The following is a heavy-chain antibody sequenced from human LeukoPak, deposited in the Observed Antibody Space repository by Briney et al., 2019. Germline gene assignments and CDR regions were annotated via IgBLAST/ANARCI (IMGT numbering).Heavy chain of an antibody. D-gene: IGHD6-6*01. CDR3: AKDLLAARPSVQYFDY. CDR1: GGSFSGYY. V-gene: IGHV4-34*01. Sequence: SETLSLTCAVYGGSFSGYYWSWIRQPPGKGLEWIGEINHSGSTNYNPSLKSRVTISVDTSKNQFSLKLSSVTAADTAVYYCAKDLLAARPSVQYFDYWGQGTLVTVSS. J-gene: IGHJ4*02. CDR2: INHSGST.